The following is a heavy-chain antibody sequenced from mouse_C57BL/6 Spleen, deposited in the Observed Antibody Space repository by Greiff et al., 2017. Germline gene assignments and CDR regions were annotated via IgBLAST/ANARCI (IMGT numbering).Heavy chain of an antibody. CDR3: TRGRGITTDGDNWYFDV. CDR1: GYTFTDYE. J-gene: IGHJ1*03. V-gene: IGHV1-15*01. Sequence: VQRVESGAELVRPGASVTLSCKASGYTFTDYEMHWVKQTPVHGLEWIGAIDPETGGTAYNQKFKGKAILTADKSSSTAYMELRSLTSEDSAVYYCTRGRGITTDGDNWYFDVWGTGTTVTVSS. D-gene: IGHD1-1*01. CDR2: IDPETGGT.